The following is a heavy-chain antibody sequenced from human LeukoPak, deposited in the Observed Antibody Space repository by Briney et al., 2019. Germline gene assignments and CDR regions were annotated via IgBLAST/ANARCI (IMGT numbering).Heavy chain of an antibody. CDR1: GFTFSSYW. V-gene: IGHV3-74*01. J-gene: IGHJ4*02. CDR3: ARDSGYDYFDY. D-gene: IGHD5-12*01. CDR2: INSDGSST. Sequence: GGPLRLSCAASGFTFSSYWMHWVRQAPGKGLVWVSRINSDGSSTSYADSVKGRFTISRDNAKNTLYLQMNSLRAEDTAVYYCARDSGYDYFDYWGQGTLVTVSS.